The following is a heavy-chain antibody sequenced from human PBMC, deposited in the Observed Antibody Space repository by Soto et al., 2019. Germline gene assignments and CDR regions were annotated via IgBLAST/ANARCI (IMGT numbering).Heavy chain of an antibody. J-gene: IGHJ4*02. Sequence: QVQLVQSGAEVQKPGASVKVSCKASGYTFTTYGISWVRQAPGQGLEWMGWISAYNGNTVYAQRFQGRVTMTTDTSTSTAYMELRSLRSDDMAVYYCTRDQHDYGVFRAHWGQRTLVTVSS. CDR1: GYTFTTYG. V-gene: IGHV1-18*03. CDR3: TRDQHDYGVFRAH. CDR2: ISAYNGNT. D-gene: IGHD4-17*01.